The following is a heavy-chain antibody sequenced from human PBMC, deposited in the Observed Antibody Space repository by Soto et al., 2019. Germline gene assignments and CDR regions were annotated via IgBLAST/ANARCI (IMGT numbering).Heavy chain of an antibody. CDR2: IGTYNGNT. CDR3: AGRGAYCSGGTCYHFDY. CDR1: GYTFTTYG. D-gene: IGHD2-15*01. V-gene: IGHV1-18*04. J-gene: IGHJ4*02. Sequence: ASVKVSCKASGYTFTTYGISWVRQAPGQGLEWMGWIGTYNGNTNYEQKLQGRVTMTTDTLTSTAYMELRSLRSDDTAVYYCAGRGAYCSGGTCYHFDYWGQGPWSPSPQ.